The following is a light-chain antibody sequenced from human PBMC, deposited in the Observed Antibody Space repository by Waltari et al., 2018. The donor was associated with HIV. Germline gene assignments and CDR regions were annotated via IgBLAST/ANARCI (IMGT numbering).Light chain of an antibody. CDR3: QQYNNWPPGYS. CDR1: HSVSTN. J-gene: IGKJ2*03. V-gene: IGKV3-15*01. Sequence: EIVLTQSPATLSVSPGERATPSCRASHSVSTNLAWYQQKPGQPPRLLIYGASTRATGIPARFSGSGSGTEFILTISSLQSEDFAVYFCQQYNNWPPGYSFGQGTKLEIK. CDR2: GAS.